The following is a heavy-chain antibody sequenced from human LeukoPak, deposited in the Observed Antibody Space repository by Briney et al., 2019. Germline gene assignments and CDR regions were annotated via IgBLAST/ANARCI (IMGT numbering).Heavy chain of an antibody. V-gene: IGHV3-23*01. J-gene: IGHJ3*02. CDR1: GFTFSSYA. Sequence: GGSLRLSSAASGFTFSSYAMSWVRQAPGKGLEWVSGISGSGGTYYADSVKGRFAISRDDSKNTLCLQMNSLRAEDTSVYYCAKDRRGSSWNDAFDIWGQGTMVTVSS. CDR2: ISGSGGT. CDR3: AKDRRGSSWNDAFDI. D-gene: IGHD6-13*01.